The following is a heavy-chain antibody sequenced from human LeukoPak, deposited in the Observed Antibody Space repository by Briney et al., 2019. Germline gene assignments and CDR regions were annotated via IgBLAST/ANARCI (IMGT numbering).Heavy chain of an antibody. CDR3: ARDGYNSRGYYFDY. V-gene: IGHV1-69*05. D-gene: IGHD5-24*01. J-gene: IGHJ4*02. CDR2: IIPIFGTA. CDR1: GGTFSGYA. Sequence: SVNVSCKSSGGTFSGYAISWVRQAPGQGLEWMGGIIPIFGTANYAQKFQGRVTITTDESASTAYMELSSLRSEDTAVYYCARDGYNSRGYYFDYWGQGTLVTVSS.